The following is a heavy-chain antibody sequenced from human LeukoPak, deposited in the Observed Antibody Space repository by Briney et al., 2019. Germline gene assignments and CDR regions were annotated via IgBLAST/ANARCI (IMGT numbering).Heavy chain of an antibody. CDR1: GYRFTSYW. CDR2: IYPGDSDT. J-gene: IGHJ5*02. Sequence: GESLKISCKGSGYRFTSYWIGWVRQMPGKGLEWMGIIYPGDSDTRYSPSFQGQVTISADKSISTAYLQWSSLKASDTAMYYCARSGMVRGVIDWFDPWGQGTLVTVSS. CDR3: ARSGMVRGVIDWFDP. V-gene: IGHV5-51*01. D-gene: IGHD3-10*01.